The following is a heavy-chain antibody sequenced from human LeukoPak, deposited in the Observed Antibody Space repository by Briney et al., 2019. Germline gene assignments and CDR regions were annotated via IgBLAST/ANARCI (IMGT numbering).Heavy chain of an antibody. CDR1: GGSISSYY. CDR2: IYYSGST. J-gene: IGHJ6*02. CDR3: VRHPAAGGTGFYGMDV. D-gene: IGHD6-13*01. V-gene: IGHV4-59*01. Sequence: SETLSLTCTVSGGSISSYYWSWIRQPPGKGLEWIGYIYYSGSTNYNPSLKSRVTISVDASKNQFSLKLSSVTAADTAVYYCVRHPAAGGTGFYGMDVWGQGTTVTVSS.